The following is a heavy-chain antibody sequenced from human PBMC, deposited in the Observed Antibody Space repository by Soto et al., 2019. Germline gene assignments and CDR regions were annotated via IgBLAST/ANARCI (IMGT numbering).Heavy chain of an antibody. V-gene: IGHV3-30*03. J-gene: IGHJ4*02. CDR3: TGEVASGY. Sequence: QVQLVESGGGVVQPGRSPRLSCAVSGLTVSNYGMHWVRQATGKGLEWVAVISRDGRTKFYADSVKDRFTISRDNTRNTLFLEMNSLRSDDMAVYYCTGEVASGYWGQGTLVTVSS. D-gene: IGHD2-8*02. CDR2: ISRDGRTK. CDR1: GLTVSNYG.